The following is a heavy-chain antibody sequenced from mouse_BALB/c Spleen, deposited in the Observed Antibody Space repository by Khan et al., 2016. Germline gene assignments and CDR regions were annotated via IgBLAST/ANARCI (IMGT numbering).Heavy chain of an antibody. D-gene: IGHD1-1*02. CDR1: GYSITSDYA. CDR3: AREDYSWFAY. J-gene: IGHJ3*01. V-gene: IGHV3-2*02. Sequence: EVQLQESGPGLVKPSQSLSLTCTVTGYSITSDYAWNWIRQFPGNKLVWLGYISYSGDTHYNPSLTSRISTTRDTSKNQFFLQLNSVTAEDTATYYCAREDYSWFAYWGQGTLVTVSA. CDR2: ISYSGDT.